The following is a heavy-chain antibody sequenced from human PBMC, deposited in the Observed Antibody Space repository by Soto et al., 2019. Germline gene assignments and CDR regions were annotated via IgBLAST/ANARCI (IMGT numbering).Heavy chain of an antibody. V-gene: IGHV1-8*01. CDR2: ISADKGNT. J-gene: IGHJ6*03. D-gene: IGHD3-22*01. CDR3: ARGVVITDYYYYYMDV. Sequence: GLGWMGWISADKGNTNYAQKFQGRVTMTRNTSMSTAYMELSSLRSEDTAVYYCARGVVITDYYYYYMDVWGKGTTVTVSS.